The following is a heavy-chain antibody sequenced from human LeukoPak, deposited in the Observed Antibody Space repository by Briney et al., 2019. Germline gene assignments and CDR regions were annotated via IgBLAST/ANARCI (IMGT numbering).Heavy chain of an antibody. Sequence: GGSLRLSCVASGFTFTNAWVSWVRQASGMGLEWVGRIKSNIDGGGTDYAAPVRGRFTISRDDSKNTLYLQMNSLKTEDTAVYYCTTRSIVSYWGQGTLVTVSS. V-gene: IGHV3-15*01. J-gene: IGHJ4*02. CDR2: IKSNIDGGGT. D-gene: IGHD5/OR15-5a*01. CDR3: TTRSIVSY. CDR1: GFTFTNAW.